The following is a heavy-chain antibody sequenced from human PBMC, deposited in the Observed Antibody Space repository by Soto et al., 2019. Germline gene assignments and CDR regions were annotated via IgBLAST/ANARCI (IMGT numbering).Heavy chain of an antibody. D-gene: IGHD4-4*01. CDR2: IDPSDSYT. CDR3: ARLGITTSYGMDV. Sequence: PGESLKISCKASGYSFTSYWISWVRQMPGKGLEWMGRIDPSDSYTNYSPSFQGHVTISTDKSISTAYLQWSSLKASDTVMYYCARLGITTSYGMDVWGQGTTVTVSS. CDR1: GYSFTSYW. J-gene: IGHJ6*02. V-gene: IGHV5-10-1*01.